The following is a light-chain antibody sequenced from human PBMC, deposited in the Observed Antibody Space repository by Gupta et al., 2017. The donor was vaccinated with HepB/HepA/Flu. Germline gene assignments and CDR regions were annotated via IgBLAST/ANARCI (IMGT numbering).Light chain of an antibody. CDR2: SAS. J-gene: IGKJ1*01. CDR3: QQEHSIPWT. Sequence: ATINCKDSQNHLYNYNSEKYVAWYQQKPGQPPKLLIYSASLRKCGVPDRFSGSGSGTDFTFTISNLQAEDVAVYYCQQEHSIPWTFGQGTKVEI. CDR1: QNHLYNYNSEKY. V-gene: IGKV4-1*01.